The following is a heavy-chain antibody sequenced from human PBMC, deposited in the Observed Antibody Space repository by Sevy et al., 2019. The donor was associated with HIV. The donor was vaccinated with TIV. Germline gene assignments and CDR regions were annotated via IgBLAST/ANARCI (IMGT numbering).Heavy chain of an antibody. V-gene: IGHV3-30*03. D-gene: IGHD3-10*01. CDR3: ARGGSGDYYYYGVDV. Sequence: GGSLRLSCVGSGFTFRNFGVQWLRQAPGKGLEWLSVVSYDGSSKYYVDSVKGRFIVSRDNSKNTLYLQMNSLRTEDTAVYYCARGGSGDYYYYGVDVWGQGTTFTVSS. CDR2: VSYDGSSK. CDR1: GFTFRNFG. J-gene: IGHJ6*02.